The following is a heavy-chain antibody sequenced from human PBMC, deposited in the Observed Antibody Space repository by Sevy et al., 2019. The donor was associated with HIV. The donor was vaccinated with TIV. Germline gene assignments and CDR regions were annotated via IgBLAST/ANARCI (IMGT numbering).Heavy chain of an antibody. D-gene: IGHD6-19*01. CDR1: GFTFSNYA. Sequence: GGSLRLSCAASGFTFSNYAMHWVRQAPGKGLEWVSLISYDGSVTYYADSVKGRFTISRDISKNTLYLQMNSLRTEDTAVYYCVRGGAVPGFDYWGQGALVTVSS. J-gene: IGHJ4*02. V-gene: IGHV3-30*04. CDR2: ISYDGSVT. CDR3: VRGGAVPGFDY.